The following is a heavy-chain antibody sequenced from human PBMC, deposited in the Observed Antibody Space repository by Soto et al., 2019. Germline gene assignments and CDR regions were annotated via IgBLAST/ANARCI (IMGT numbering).Heavy chain of an antibody. Sequence: GASVKVSCKASGYTFTSYDINWVRQATGQGLEWMGWMNPNSGNTGYAQKFQGRVTMTRNTSISTAYMELSSLRSEDTAVYYCARGRIDCSSTSCYANYYYYYYMDVWGKGTTVTVSS. CDR2: MNPNSGNT. D-gene: IGHD2-2*01. V-gene: IGHV1-8*01. J-gene: IGHJ6*03. CDR3: ARGRIDCSSTSCYANYYYYYYMDV. CDR1: GYTFTSYD.